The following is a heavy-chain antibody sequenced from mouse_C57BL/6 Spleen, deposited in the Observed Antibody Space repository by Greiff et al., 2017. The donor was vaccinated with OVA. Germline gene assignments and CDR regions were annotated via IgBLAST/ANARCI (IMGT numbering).Heavy chain of an antibody. D-gene: IGHD1-1*01. CDR3: TRCYYGSSYGY. CDR1: GYTFTDYE. CDR2: IDPETGAT. Sequence: QVQLQQSGAELVRPGASVTLSCKASGYTFTDYEMHWVKQTPVHGLEWIGAIDPETGATAYNQKFKGKAILTADKSSSTAYMELRSLTSEDSAVYYCTRCYYGSSYGYWGQGTTLTVSS. V-gene: IGHV1-15*01. J-gene: IGHJ2*01.